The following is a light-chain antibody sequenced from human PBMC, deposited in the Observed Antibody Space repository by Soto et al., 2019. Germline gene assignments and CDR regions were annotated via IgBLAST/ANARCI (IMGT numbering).Light chain of an antibody. J-gene: IGKJ1*01. Sequence: DIVMTQSPDSLAVSLGERATINCKSSQSVLYSSDNKNYLAWYQYKRRQPPKLLLYWASTRESGVPDRFSGSGSGTDFTLTISSLQAEDVAVYYCQQYYSTPRTFGQGTKVEIK. V-gene: IGKV4-1*01. CDR1: QSVLYSSDNKNY. CDR2: WAS. CDR3: QQYYSTPRT.